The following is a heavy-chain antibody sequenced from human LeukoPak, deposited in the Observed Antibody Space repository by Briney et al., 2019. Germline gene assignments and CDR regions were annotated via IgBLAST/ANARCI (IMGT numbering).Heavy chain of an antibody. CDR3: ARGTVQGGYYYDSSGYSI. J-gene: IGHJ4*02. CDR2: IIPIFGTA. Sequence: SVKVSCKASGGTFSGYAISWVRQAPGQGLEWMGGIIPIFGTANYAQKFQGRVTITADESTSTAYMELSSLRSEDTAVYYCARGTVQGGYYYDSSGYSIWGQGTLVNVSS. CDR1: GGTFSGYA. V-gene: IGHV1-69*13. D-gene: IGHD3-22*01.